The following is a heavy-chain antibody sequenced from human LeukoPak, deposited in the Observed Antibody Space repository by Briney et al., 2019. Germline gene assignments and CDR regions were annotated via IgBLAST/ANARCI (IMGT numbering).Heavy chain of an antibody. CDR2: FKGKTDGGTT. V-gene: IGHV3-15*01. CDR3: TTITPTGWAFDN. J-gene: IGHJ4*02. Sequence: GALRLSCAASGFTLSNAWMSWVRQAQGKGLEWVGRFKGKTDGGTTDYAAPVKGRFTISRDDSKNTLYLQMNSLKTEDTGVYFCTTITPTGWAFDNWGQGTLVTVSS. CDR1: GFTLSNAW. D-gene: IGHD1-1*01.